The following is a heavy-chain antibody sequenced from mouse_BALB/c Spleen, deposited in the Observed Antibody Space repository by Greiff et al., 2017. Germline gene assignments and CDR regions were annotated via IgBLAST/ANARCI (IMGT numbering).Heavy chain of an antibody. J-gene: IGHJ3*01. D-gene: IGHD2-4*01. CDR2: ISSGGSYT. CDR3: ARHNDYDAWFAY. V-gene: IGHV5-9-3*01. Sequence: VQLKESGGGLVKPGGSLKLSCAASGFTFSSYAMSWVRQTPEKRLEWVATISSGGSYTYYPDSVKGRFTISRDNAKNTLYLQMSSLRSEDTAMYYCARHNDYDAWFAYWGQGTLVTVSA. CDR1: GFTFSSYA.